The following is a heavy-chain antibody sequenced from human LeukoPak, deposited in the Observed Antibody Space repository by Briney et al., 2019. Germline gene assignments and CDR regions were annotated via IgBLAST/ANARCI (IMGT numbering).Heavy chain of an antibody. CDR3: ASRGSGSYYNFKGDY. Sequence: KSSETLSLTCAVYGGSFSGYYWSWIRQPPGKGLEWIGEIYHRGSTSYNPSLKSRVTISVDTSKNQFSLKLNSVTAADTAMYYCASRGSGSYYNFKGDYWGQGTLVTVSS. V-gene: IGHV4-34*01. D-gene: IGHD3-10*01. J-gene: IGHJ4*02. CDR1: GGSFSGYY. CDR2: IYHRGST.